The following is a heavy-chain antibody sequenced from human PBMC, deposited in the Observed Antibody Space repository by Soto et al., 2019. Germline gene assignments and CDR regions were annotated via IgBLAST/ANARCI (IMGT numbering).Heavy chain of an antibody. Sequence: SVKGRFTISRDNAKNSLYLQMNSLRAEDTAVYYGASSQWMDWFDPWGQGTLVTVSS. V-gene: IGHV3-21*03. D-gene: IGHD2-2*03. CDR3: ASSQWMDWFDP. J-gene: IGHJ5*02.